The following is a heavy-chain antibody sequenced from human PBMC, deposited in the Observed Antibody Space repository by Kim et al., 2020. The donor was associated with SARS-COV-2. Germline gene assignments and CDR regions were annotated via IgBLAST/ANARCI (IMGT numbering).Heavy chain of an antibody. CDR3: AKDRGGSGWPVFDF. Sequence: GGSLRLSCAVSGFTLSNNAMSWVRQAPGRGLEWVSTIHPRAETTYYADSVNVRFTIYRDNSNRTLYLQLNGLRADDTAVYYCAKDRGGSGWPVFDFWGQGTLVTVPS. CDR1: GFTLSNNA. CDR2: IHPRAETT. D-gene: IGHD6-19*01. V-gene: IGHV3-23*01. J-gene: IGHJ4*02.